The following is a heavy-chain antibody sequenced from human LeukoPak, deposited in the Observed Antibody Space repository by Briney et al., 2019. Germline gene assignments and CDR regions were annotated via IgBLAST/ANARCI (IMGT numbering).Heavy chain of an antibody. CDR2: INQDGSAK. V-gene: IGHV3-7*01. Sequence: GGSLRLSCAASGFTFSSYWMSWVRQAPGKGLVWVANINQDGSAKYSVDSVKGRFTISRDNAKNSLYLQMNSLRVEDTAVYYCARAASGSYPGYFDYWGQGTLVTVSS. CDR3: ARAASGSYPGYFDY. D-gene: IGHD1-26*01. CDR1: GFTFSSYW. J-gene: IGHJ4*02.